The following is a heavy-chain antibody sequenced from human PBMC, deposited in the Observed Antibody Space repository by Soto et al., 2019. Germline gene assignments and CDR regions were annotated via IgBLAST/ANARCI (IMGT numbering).Heavy chain of an antibody. CDR3: ARGRGYCSGGSCYFEGAFDI. J-gene: IGHJ3*02. Sequence: SETLSLTCTVSGGSISSYYWSWIRQPPGKGLDWIGYIYYSGSTNYNPSLKSRVTISVDTSKNQFSLKLSSVTAADTAVYYCARGRGYCSGGSCYFEGAFDIWGQGTMVTVSS. V-gene: IGHV4-59*01. CDR2: IYYSGST. CDR1: GGSISSYY. D-gene: IGHD2-15*01.